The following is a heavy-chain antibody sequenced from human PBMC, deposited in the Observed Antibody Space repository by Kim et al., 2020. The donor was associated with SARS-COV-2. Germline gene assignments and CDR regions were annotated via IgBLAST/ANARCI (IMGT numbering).Heavy chain of an antibody. D-gene: IGHD5-12*01. CDR1: GFTFSSYG. V-gene: IGHV3-30*18. CDR3: AKDSRDGYNPIFDY. Sequence: GGSLRLSCAASGFTFSSYGMHWVRQAPGKGLEWVAVISYDGSNKYYADSVKGRFTISRDNSKNTLYLQMNSLRAEDTAVYYCAKDSRDGYNPIFDYWGQG. J-gene: IGHJ4*02. CDR2: ISYDGSNK.